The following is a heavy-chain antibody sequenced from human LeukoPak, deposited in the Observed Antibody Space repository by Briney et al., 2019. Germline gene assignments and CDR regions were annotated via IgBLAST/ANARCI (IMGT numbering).Heavy chain of an antibody. CDR3: ARGGGYYDSSGYYHEPLFDY. J-gene: IGHJ4*02. D-gene: IGHD3-22*01. Sequence: SETLSLTCAVSGGSISSGGYSWSWIRQPPGKGLEWIGYIYHSGSTYYNPSLKSRVTVSVDRSKNQFSLKLSFVTAADTAVYYCARGGGYYDSSGYYHEPLFDYWGQGTLVTVSS. CDR1: GGSISSGGYS. CDR2: IYHSGST. V-gene: IGHV4-30-2*01.